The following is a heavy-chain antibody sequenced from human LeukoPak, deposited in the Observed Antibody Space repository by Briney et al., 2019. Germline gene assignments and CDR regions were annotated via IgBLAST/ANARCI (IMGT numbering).Heavy chain of an antibody. V-gene: IGHV3-11*01. J-gene: IGHJ3*02. Sequence: GGSLRLSCAASGFTFSDYYMSWIRQAPGKGLEWVSYVSGGGTTIYYADSVKGRFTISRDNAKNSLYLQMNSLRAEDTAVYYCARDRTSSSWRPDTFDIWGQGTMVTVSP. CDR3: ARDRTSSSWRPDTFDI. D-gene: IGHD6-13*01. CDR2: VSGGGTTI. CDR1: GFTFSDYY.